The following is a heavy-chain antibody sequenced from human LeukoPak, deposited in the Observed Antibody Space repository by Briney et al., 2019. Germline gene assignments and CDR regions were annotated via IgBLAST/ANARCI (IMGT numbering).Heavy chain of an antibody. V-gene: IGHV4-59*01. CDR1: GASINNNF. CDR2: IYSSGSA. Sequence: SETLSLTCTVSGASINNNFWTWIRQPPGKGLEWIGYIYSSGSANYNPSLKSRVIISGDTSKNQFSLELNSVTAADTAVYYCARHYYYDPFDYWGQGALVTVSS. CDR3: ARHYYYDPFDY. J-gene: IGHJ4*02. D-gene: IGHD3-22*01.